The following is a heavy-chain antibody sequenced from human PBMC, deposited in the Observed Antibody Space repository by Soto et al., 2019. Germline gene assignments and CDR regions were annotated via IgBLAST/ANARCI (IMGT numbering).Heavy chain of an antibody. Sequence: QVQLQQSGPGLVKPSQTLSLTCTVSGGSISSGGYYWSWIRQHPGKGLEWIGYIYYSGSTYYNPSLKSRGTIPVDTSKNQFSLKLGSVTAADTAVYCCARDPTGGRDHWYFDLWGRGTLVTVSS. J-gene: IGHJ2*01. CDR3: ARDPTGGRDHWYFDL. CDR2: IYYSGST. CDR1: GGSISSGGYY. D-gene: IGHD3-16*01. V-gene: IGHV4-31*03.